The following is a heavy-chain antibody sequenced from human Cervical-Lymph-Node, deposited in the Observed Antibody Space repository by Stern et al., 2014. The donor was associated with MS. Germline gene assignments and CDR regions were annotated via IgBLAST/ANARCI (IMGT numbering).Heavy chain of an antibody. J-gene: IGHJ6*02. V-gene: IGHV3-21*01. CDR2: ISISSSYI. CDR3: AREPPHIVVIQEDYYYGMDV. D-gene: IGHD2-21*01. Sequence: EVQLVESGGGLVKPGGSLRLSCAASGFTFSSYSMNWVRQAPGKGLEWVASISISSSYIYYTDSVKARFTSSSDNTKNSLYLQMISLRAVDTAVYYCAREPPHIVVIQEDYYYGMDVWGQGTTVTVSS. CDR1: GFTFSSYS.